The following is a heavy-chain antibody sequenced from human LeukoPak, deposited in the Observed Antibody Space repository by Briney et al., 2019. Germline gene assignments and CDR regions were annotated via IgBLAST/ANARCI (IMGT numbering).Heavy chain of an antibody. CDR1: GFTFSSYW. CDR3: ARGQALYYYDSTNWFDS. Sequence: PGGSLRLSCAASGFTFSSYWMHWVRQAPGKGLEWVSRINSDGSSTSYADSVKGRFTISRDNAKNTLYLQMNSLRAEDTAVYYCARGQALYYYDSTNWFDSWGQGTLVTVSS. J-gene: IGHJ5*01. CDR2: INSDGSST. V-gene: IGHV3-74*01. D-gene: IGHD3-22*01.